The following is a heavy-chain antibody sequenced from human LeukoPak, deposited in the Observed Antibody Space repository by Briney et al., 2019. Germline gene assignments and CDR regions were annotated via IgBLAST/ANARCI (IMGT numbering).Heavy chain of an antibody. CDR1: GYSFTSYW. D-gene: IGHD1-26*01. CDR2: IYPGDSDT. Sequence: GESLKISCKGSGYSFTSYWIGWVRQMPGKGLEWMGIIYPGDSDTRYSPSFQGQVTISADKSISTAYLQWSSLKASDTAVYYCARLQWELLSYYYMDVWGKGTTVTVSS. CDR3: ARLQWELLSYYYMDV. V-gene: IGHV5-51*01. J-gene: IGHJ6*03.